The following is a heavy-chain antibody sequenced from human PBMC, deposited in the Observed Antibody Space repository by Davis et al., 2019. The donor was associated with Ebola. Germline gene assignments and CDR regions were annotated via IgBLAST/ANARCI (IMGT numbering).Heavy chain of an antibody. CDR3: ARSSSGPDY. CDR1: GFTFTTYA. CDR2: IRQDGSEK. D-gene: IGHD3-22*01. J-gene: IGHJ4*02. V-gene: IGHV3-7*01. Sequence: GGSLRLSCAASGFTFTTYAMMWVRQAPGKGLEWVANIRQDGSEKYYVDSVKGRFTISRDNAKNSLYLQMNSLRAEDTAVYYCARSSSGPDYWGQGTLVTVSS.